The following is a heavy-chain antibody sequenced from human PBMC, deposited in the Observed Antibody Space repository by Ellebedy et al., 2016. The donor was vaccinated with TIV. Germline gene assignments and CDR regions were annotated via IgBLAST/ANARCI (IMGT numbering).Heavy chain of an antibody. J-gene: IGHJ4*02. CDR2: IFHDGNNK. V-gene: IGHV3-33*06. Sequence: GGSLRLSCAASGFAFSSYGMHWVRQAPGKGLEWVAVIFHDGNNKYYADSVKGRFTISRDNSKNTLYLQLNNLGAEDTAVYYCAKSRDGYNHGLFWGQGTLLTVSS. D-gene: IGHD5-24*01. CDR3: AKSRDGYNHGLF. CDR1: GFAFSSYG.